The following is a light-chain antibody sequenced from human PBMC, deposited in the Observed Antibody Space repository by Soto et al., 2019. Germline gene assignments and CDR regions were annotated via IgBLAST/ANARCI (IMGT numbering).Light chain of an antibody. V-gene: IGKV3-20*01. CDR2: GAS. CDR3: QQYGSSPYT. CDR1: QSVSSN. Sequence: EIVMTQSPATLSVSPGERATLSCRASQSVSSNLAWYQQKPGQAPRILIFGASSRATGIPDRFSGSGSGTDFTLTISRLEPEDFAVYYCQQYGSSPYTFGQGTKVDIK. J-gene: IGKJ2*01.